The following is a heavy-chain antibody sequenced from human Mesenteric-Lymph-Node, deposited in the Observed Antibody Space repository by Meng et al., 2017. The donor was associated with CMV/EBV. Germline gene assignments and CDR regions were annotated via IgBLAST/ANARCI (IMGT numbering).Heavy chain of an antibody. D-gene: IGHD1-26*01. V-gene: IGHV3-30-3*01. CDR1: GFTFSSYA. CDR3: ARDRRELYY. CDR2: ISYDGSNK. Sequence: GESLKISCAASGFTFSSYAMHWVRQAPGKGLEWVAVISYDGSNKYYADSVKGRFTISRDNSKNTLYLQMNSLRAEDTAVYYCARDRRELYYWGQGTLVTVSS. J-gene: IGHJ4*02.